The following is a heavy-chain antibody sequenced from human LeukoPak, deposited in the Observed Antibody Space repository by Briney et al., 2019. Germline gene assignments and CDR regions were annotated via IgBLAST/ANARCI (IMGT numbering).Heavy chain of an antibody. CDR3: ARAARGFSWFDP. D-gene: IGHD6-6*01. J-gene: IGHJ5*02. V-gene: IGHV4-4*09. Sequence: SGTLSLTCTVSGGSISSYYWSWIRQPPGKGLEWIGYIYTSGSTNYNPSLKSRVTISVDTSKNQFSLKLSSVTAADTAVYYCARAARGFSWFDPWGQGTLVTVSS. CDR2: IYTSGST. CDR1: GGSISSYY.